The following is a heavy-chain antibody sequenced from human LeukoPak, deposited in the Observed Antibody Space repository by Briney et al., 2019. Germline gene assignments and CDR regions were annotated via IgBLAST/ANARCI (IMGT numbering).Heavy chain of an antibody. Sequence: PSETLSLTCTVSGGSISSSGYYWGWIRQPPGKGLEWIGSIYNSGSTYYNPSLKSRVTMSVDTSKNQFSLKLSSVTAADTAVYYCARLDTMGYYGYFDYWGQGTLVTVSS. D-gene: IGHD1-26*01. CDR1: GGSISSSGYY. V-gene: IGHV4-39*01. J-gene: IGHJ4*02. CDR3: ARLDTMGYYGYFDY. CDR2: IYNSGST.